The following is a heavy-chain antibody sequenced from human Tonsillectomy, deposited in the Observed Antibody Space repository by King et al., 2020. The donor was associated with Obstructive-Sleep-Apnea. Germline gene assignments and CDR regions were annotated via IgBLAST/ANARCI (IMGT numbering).Heavy chain of an antibody. D-gene: IGHD2-15*01. V-gene: IGHV3-7*03. Sequence: VQLVESGGGLVQPGGSLRLSCAVSGFTFRNYWMSWFRQAPGKGLEWVANIKQDGSDKNYVDSVRGRFTISRDDAKKSMFLQVNSLTVADTAIYYCARGGWSVDYWGQGTPVTVSS. CDR1: GFTFRNYW. CDR2: IKQDGSDK. CDR3: ARGGWSVDY. J-gene: IGHJ4*02.